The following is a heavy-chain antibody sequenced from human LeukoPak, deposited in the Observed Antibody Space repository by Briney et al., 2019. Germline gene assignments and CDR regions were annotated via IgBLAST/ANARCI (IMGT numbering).Heavy chain of an antibody. V-gene: IGHV3-15*01. Sequence: GGSLRLSCAASGFTFSNAWMSWVRQAPGKGLEWVGRIKSKTDGGTTDYAAPVKGRFTISRDDSKNTLYLQMNSLKTEDTAVYYCNTDPATVTIRGSGWGQGTLVTVSS. D-gene: IGHD4-11*01. CDR2: IKSKTDGGTT. J-gene: IGHJ4*02. CDR1: GFTFSNAW. CDR3: NTDPATVTIRGSG.